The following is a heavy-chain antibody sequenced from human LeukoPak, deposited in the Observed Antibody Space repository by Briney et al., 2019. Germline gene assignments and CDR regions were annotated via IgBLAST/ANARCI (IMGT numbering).Heavy chain of an antibody. J-gene: IGHJ5*02. CDR3: ARDLGGYYGSGPRFDP. Sequence: GGSLRLSCAISGSTFSIYSLNWVRQAPGKGPEWISYISSSGSTIYYADSVKGRFTISRDNAKNLLSLQMESLRAEDTAVYYCARDLGGYYGSGPRFDPWGQGTLVTVSS. V-gene: IGHV3-48*01. CDR2: ISSSGSTI. CDR1: GSTFSIYS. D-gene: IGHD3-10*01.